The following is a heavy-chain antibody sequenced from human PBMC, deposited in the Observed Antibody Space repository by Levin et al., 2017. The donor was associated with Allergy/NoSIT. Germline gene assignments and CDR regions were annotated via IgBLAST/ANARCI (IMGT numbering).Heavy chain of an antibody. CDR2: INPNSGGT. CDR1: GYTFTDYY. CDR3: AREIAVAATSHYYGLGV. Sequence: ASVKVSCKASGYTFTDYYMYWVRQAPGQGLELMGWINPNSGGTNYVQKFQGRVTMTRDTSISTLYMELRRLRSDDTAVYYCAREIAVAATSHYYGLGVWGQGTTVTVSS. D-gene: IGHD6-13*01. V-gene: IGHV1-2*02. J-gene: IGHJ6*02.